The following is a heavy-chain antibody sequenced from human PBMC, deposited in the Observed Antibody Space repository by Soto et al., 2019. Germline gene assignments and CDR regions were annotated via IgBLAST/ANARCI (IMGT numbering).Heavy chain of an antibody. V-gene: IGHV4-31*03. D-gene: IGHD3-10*01. J-gene: IGHJ4*02. Sequence: PSETLSLTCTVSGGSINSGGYYWSWIRQHPGKGLEWIGYIYYSGSTYYNASLESRVTISVDTSKNQFSLKLSSVTAADTAVYYCARAPRGNYGYPSYFDYWGQGTLVTVSS. CDR2: IYYSGST. CDR3: ARAPRGNYGYPSYFDY. CDR1: GGSINSGGYY.